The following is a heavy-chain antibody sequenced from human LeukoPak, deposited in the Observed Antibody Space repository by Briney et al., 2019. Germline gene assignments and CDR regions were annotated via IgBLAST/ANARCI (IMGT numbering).Heavy chain of an antibody. Sequence: PSETLSLTCTVSGGSISSYYWSWIRQPAGKGLEWIGRIYTSGSTNYNPSLKSRVTMSVDTSKNQFSLKLRSVTAADTAVYYCAKDRYGDYEAPFHYYMDAWGRGTTVTVSS. CDR1: GGSISSYY. CDR2: IYTSGST. J-gene: IGHJ6*03. CDR3: AKDRYGDYEAPFHYYMDA. V-gene: IGHV4-4*07. D-gene: IGHD5-12*01.